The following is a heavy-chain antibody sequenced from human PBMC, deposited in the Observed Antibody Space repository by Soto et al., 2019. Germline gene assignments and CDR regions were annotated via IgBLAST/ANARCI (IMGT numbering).Heavy chain of an antibody. Sequence: QVQLQESGPGLVKPSETLSLTCTVSGVSISTYYWTWIRQPPGKGLEWIGQVFYSGNTNYNPSLKSRVTISVDASRNHFSLRLSSVTAADTAMYYCASRDYNDAFDIWGQGTLVTVSS. J-gene: IGHJ3*02. D-gene: IGHD4-4*01. V-gene: IGHV4-59*01. CDR2: VFYSGNT. CDR1: GVSISTYY. CDR3: ASRDYNDAFDI.